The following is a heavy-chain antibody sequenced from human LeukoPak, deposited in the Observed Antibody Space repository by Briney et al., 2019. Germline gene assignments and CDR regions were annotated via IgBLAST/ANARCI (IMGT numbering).Heavy chain of an antibody. Sequence: GGSLRLSCAASGFTFSSYWMSWVRQAPGKGLEWVANIKQDGSEKQYVDSVKGPFAISRDNAENSLYLQMNSLKAEDTAVYYCGRFTRSGDSVYWGQGTLVTVSS. D-gene: IGHD7-27*01. CDR1: GFTFSSYW. CDR2: IKQDGSEK. CDR3: GRFTRSGDSVY. J-gene: IGHJ4*02. V-gene: IGHV3-7*04.